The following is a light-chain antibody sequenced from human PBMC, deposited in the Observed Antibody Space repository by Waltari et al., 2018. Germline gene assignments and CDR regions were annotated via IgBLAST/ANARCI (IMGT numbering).Light chain of an antibody. J-gene: IGKJ3*01. CDR2: DAS. V-gene: IGKV1-39*01. CDR3: QQTYKSPPT. CDR1: HYIANF. Sequence: DVLVTQSPSSLSASVGDRVTITCRASHYIANFLNWYQHMPGKAPRLLIHDASTLQTGVSPRFSGSTSGTDFILTIDNLHPEDFATYYCQQTYKSPPTFGPGTKVDV.